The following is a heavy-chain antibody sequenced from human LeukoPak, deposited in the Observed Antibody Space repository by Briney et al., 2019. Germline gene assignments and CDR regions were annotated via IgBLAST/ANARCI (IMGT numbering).Heavy chain of an antibody. CDR3: AKAWRAYGDYHTFDI. J-gene: IGHJ3*02. D-gene: IGHD4-17*01. Sequence: GGSLRLSCAASGFTFSNYAMHWVRQAPGKGLEWVAVISYDGSNKYYADSVKGRFTISRDTSKNTLYLQMSSLRAEDTAVYYCAKAWRAYGDYHTFDIWGQGTMVTVSS. V-gene: IGHV3-30-3*01. CDR2: ISYDGSNK. CDR1: GFTFSNYA.